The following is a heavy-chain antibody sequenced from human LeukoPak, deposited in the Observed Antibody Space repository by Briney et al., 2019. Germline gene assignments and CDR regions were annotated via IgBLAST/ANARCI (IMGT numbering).Heavy chain of an antibody. CDR2: INPNSGGT. D-gene: IGHD1-7*01. CDR1: GYTFTGYY. V-gene: IGHV1-2*02. J-gene: IGHJ3*02. CDR3: ASGAGTTAGAFDI. Sequence: ASVKVSCKASGYTFTGYYMHWVRQAPGQGLEWMGWINPNSGGTNHAQKFQGRVTMTRDTSISTAYMELSRLRSDDTAVYYCASGAGTTAGAFDIWGQGTMVTVSS.